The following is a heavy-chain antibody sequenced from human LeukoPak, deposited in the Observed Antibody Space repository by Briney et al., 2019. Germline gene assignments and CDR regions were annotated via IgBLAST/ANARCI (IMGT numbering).Heavy chain of an antibody. D-gene: IGHD5-18*01. J-gene: IGHJ5*02. CDR1: GYTFTSYD. Sequence: GASVKVSCKASGYTFTSYDISWVRQAPGQGLEWMGGIIPIFGTANYAQKFQGRVTITADKSTSTAYMELSSLRSEDTAVYYCACGGYSYGYSLNWFDPWGQGTLVTVSS. CDR3: ACGGYSYGYSLNWFDP. CDR2: IIPIFGTA. V-gene: IGHV1-69*06.